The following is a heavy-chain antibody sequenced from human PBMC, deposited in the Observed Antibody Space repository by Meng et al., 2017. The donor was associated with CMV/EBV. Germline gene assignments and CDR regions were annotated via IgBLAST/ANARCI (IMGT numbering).Heavy chain of an antibody. V-gene: IGHV3-21*01. Sequence: GESLKISCAASGSTFSSYSMNLVRQAPGKGLEWVSSISSSSSYIYYADSVKGRFTISRDNANNSLYLQMNSLRAEDTAVYYCTRDHKEGGSRKGGAFDIWGQGTMVTVSS. CDR2: ISSSSSYI. CDR3: TRDHKEGGSRKGGAFDI. D-gene: IGHD1-26*01. J-gene: IGHJ3*02. CDR1: GSTFSSYS.